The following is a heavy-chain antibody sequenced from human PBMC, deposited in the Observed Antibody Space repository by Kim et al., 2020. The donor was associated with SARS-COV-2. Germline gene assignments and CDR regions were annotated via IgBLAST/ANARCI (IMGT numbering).Heavy chain of an antibody. Sequence: SETLSLTCAVSGGSISSSNWWSWVRQPPGKGLEWIGEIYHSGSTNYNPSLKSRVTISVDKSKNQFSLKLSSVTAADTAVYYCARDAPSGITMVRGQWYFDLWGRGTLVTVSS. D-gene: IGHD3-10*01. CDR2: IYHSGST. J-gene: IGHJ2*01. V-gene: IGHV4-4*02. CDR1: GGSISSSNW. CDR3: ARDAPSGITMVRGQWYFDL.